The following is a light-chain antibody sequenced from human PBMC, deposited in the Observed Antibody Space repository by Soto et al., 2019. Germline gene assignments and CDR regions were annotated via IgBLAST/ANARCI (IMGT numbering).Light chain of an antibody. Sequence: EIVLTQSPGTLSLSPGERATLSCRASQSVTSNYLAWYQQKPGQAPRLLICDASSRATGIPDRFSGSGSGTDFTLPIARLEPEDFAVYYCQQYGTSPYSFGQGTKLEIK. CDR2: DAS. CDR1: QSVTSNY. CDR3: QQYGTSPYS. V-gene: IGKV3-20*01. J-gene: IGKJ2*01.